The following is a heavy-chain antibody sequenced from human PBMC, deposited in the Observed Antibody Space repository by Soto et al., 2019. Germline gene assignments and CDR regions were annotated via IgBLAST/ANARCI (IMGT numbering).Heavy chain of an antibody. Sequence: GGSLILSCVASEVTFASYDMDWVRQAPGKGLEWVSLITSGGGGANYADSVKGRFTISRDNSKNTLYLQMNSLRAEVTAIYHCGKVGRDWNSRGPCELWGRGNMV. D-gene: IGHD1-1*01. CDR2: ITSGGGGA. J-gene: IGHJ6*01. V-gene: IGHV3-23*01. CDR3: GKVGRDWNSRGPCEL. CDR1: EVTFASYD.